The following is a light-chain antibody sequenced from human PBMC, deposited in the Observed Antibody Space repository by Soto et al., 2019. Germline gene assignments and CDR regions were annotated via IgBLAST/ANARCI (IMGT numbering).Light chain of an antibody. V-gene: IGLV1-40*01. CDR1: SSNIGAPND. CDR3: QSYDSSLSGVV. J-gene: IGLJ2*01. CDR2: DNT. Sequence: QSVLTQPPSVSGAPGQRVTISCTGSSSNIGAPNDVHWYQQLPGTAPKLLIYDNTNRPSGVPDRFSGSRSGTSASLAITGLQAEDEADYYCQSYDSSLSGVVFGGGTKLTVL.